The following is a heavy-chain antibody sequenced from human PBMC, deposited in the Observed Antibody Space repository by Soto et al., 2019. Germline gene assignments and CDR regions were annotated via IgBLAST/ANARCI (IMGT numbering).Heavy chain of an antibody. V-gene: IGHV3-33*01. CDR1: GFTFSSYG. Sequence: QVQLVESGGGVVQPGRSLRLSCAASGFTFSSYGMHWVRQAPGKGLEWVAVIWYDGSNKYYADSVKGRFTISRDNSKNPLYLQMNSLRAEDTAVYYCARGQAQGKPYYYGMDVWGQGTTVTVSS. CDR2: IWYDGSNK. CDR3: ARGQAQGKPYYYGMDV. J-gene: IGHJ6*02. D-gene: IGHD6-13*01.